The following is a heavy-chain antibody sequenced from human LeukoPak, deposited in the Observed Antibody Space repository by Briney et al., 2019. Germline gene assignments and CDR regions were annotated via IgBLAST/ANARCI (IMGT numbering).Heavy chain of an antibody. CDR1: GFTFSSYA. CDR2: ISGSGGST. V-gene: IGHV3-23*01. J-gene: IGHJ3*02. CDR3: AKARYSPHDAFDI. Sequence: QPGGSLRLSCAASGFTFSSYAMSWVRQAPGKGLEWVSAISGSGGSTYYAGSVKGRFTISRDNSKNTLYLQMNSLRAEDTAVYYCAKARYSPHDAFDIWGQGTMVTVSS. D-gene: IGHD1-1*01.